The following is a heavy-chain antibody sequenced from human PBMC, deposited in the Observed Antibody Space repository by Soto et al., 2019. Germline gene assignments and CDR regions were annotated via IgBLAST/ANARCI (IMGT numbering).Heavy chain of an antibody. CDR1: GGSIRSSSYY. CDR2: IYYSGST. Sequence: QLQLQESGPGLVKSSETLSLTCTVSGGSIRSSSYYWGWIRQPPGKGLEWIGSIYYSGSTYDNPALKRRVTISVDTSKSQLSLKLSSATAADTAVYYCVRLWLGVRPPDYWGQGTLVTVSS. D-gene: IGHD3-10*01. CDR3: VRLWLGVRPPDY. V-gene: IGHV4-39*01. J-gene: IGHJ4*02.